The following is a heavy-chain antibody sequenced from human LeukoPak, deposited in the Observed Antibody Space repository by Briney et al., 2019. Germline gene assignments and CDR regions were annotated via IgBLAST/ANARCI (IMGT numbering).Heavy chain of an antibody. D-gene: IGHD6-6*01. CDR1: GFTFSSYG. CDR3: ARDIGRQLVIDAFDI. J-gene: IGHJ3*02. Sequence: GGSLRLSCAASGFTFSSYGMHWVRQAPGKGLEWVSSISSSSTYIYYADSVKGRFTISRDNAKNSLYLQMNSLRAEDTAVYYCARDIGRQLVIDAFDIWGQGTMVTVSS. V-gene: IGHV3-21*01. CDR2: ISSSSTYI.